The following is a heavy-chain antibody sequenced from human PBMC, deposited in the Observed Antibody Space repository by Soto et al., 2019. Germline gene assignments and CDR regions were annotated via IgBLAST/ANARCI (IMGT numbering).Heavy chain of an antibody. J-gene: IGHJ5*01. CDR3: AKNGHWLDGQLDS. V-gene: IGHV3-23*01. CDR1: GFTFSDSA. Sequence: PGWSLRLSCTASGFTFSDSAMTWIRQAPGKGLEWVSISSAAGRSTYHADSVRGRFTISRDNSRNTLYLRMTSLRADDTAVCYCAKNGHWLDGQLDSWGHGT. CDR2: SSAAGRST. D-gene: IGHD6-19*01.